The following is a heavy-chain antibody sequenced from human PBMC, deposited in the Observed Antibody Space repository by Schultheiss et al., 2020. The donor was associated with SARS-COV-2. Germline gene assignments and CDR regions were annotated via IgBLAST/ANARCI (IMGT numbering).Heavy chain of an antibody. D-gene: IGHD3-22*01. CDR1: GYTFTSYD. V-gene: IGHV1-69*04. CDR2: IIPILGIA. Sequence: SVKVSCKASGYTFTSYDINWVRQATGQGLEWMGRIIPILGIANYAQKFQGRVTITADKSTSTAYMELSSLRSEDTAVYYCARGMTYYYDSSGYQPFDYWGQGTLVTVSS. CDR3: ARGMTYYYDSSGYQPFDY. J-gene: IGHJ4*02.